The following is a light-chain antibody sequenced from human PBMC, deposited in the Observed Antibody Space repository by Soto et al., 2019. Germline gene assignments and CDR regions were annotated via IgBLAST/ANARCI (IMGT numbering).Light chain of an antibody. V-gene: IGLV9-49*03. J-gene: IGLJ2*01. CDR1: SGYSNYR. Sequence: QAVLTQPPSASASLGATVTHTCTLSSGYSNYRVDWYQQRPGKGPRLVMRVDAGGIVGSRGDGIPDRFSVMGSGLNRYLTIKNIQEEDESDYHCGADHGSGSNFVKVFGGGTKLTVL. CDR3: GADHGSGSNFVKV. CDR2: VDAGGIVG.